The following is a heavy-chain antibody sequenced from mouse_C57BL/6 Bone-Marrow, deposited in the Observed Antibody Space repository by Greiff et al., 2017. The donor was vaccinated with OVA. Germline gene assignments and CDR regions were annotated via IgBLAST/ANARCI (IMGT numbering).Heavy chain of an antibody. CDR3: ARSHYYGSSYGY. CDR1: GYTFTSYG. CDR2: IYPRSGNT. V-gene: IGHV1-81*01. J-gene: IGHJ2*01. D-gene: IGHD1-1*01. Sequence: VQLQESGAELARPGASVKLSCKASGYTFTSYGISWVKQRTGQGLEWIGEIYPRSGNTYYNEKFKGKATLTADKSSSTAYMELRSLTSEDSAVYFCARSHYYGSSYGYWGQGTTLTVSS.